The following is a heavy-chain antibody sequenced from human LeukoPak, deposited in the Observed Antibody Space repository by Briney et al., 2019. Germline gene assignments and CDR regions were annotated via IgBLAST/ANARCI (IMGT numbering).Heavy chain of an antibody. CDR1: GFTVSSNY. Sequence: GGSLRLSCAASGFTVSSNYMSWVRQAPGKGLEWVSVIYSGGSTYYADSVKGRFTISSDNSKNTLYLQMNSLRAEDTAVYYCARGPGVPLAAGYAFDIWGQGTMVTVSS. D-gene: IGHD6-13*01. J-gene: IGHJ3*02. CDR2: IYSGGST. CDR3: ARGPGVPLAAGYAFDI. V-gene: IGHV3-66*01.